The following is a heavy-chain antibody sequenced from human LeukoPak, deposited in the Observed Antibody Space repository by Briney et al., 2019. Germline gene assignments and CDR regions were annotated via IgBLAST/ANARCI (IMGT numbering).Heavy chain of an antibody. Sequence: GGSLRLACPAYGLTLSNAWMTWVRQAPGKGLEWVGRIKSKTDGEATDSAAPVKGRFTISRDDSKTTLYLQMTSLKTEDTAVYYCATAPYRNKWSLPFWGQGTLVTVSS. J-gene: IGHJ4*02. V-gene: IGHV3-15*01. CDR2: IKSKTDGEAT. CDR3: ATAPYRNKWSLPF. D-gene: IGHD2-15*01. CDR1: GLTLSNAW.